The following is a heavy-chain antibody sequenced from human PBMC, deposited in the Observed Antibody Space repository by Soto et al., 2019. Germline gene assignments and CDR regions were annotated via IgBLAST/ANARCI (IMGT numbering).Heavy chain of an antibody. CDR2: IYSGGST. Sequence: EVQLVETGGGLIQPGGSLRLSCAASGFTVSSNYMSWVRQAPGKGLEWVSVIYSGGSTYYADSVKGRFTISRDNSKNTLYLQMNSVRAEDTAVYYCARASYGSGSRTDYWGQGTLVTVSS. J-gene: IGHJ4*02. CDR3: ARASYGSGSRTDY. D-gene: IGHD3-10*01. V-gene: IGHV3-53*02. CDR1: GFTVSSNY.